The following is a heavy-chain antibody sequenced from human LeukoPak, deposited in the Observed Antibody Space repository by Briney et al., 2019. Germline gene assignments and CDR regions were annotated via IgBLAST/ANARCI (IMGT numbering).Heavy chain of an antibody. D-gene: IGHD5-24*01. J-gene: IGHJ4*02. Sequence: GASVKVSCKASGYTFTNYGITWVRQAPGQGLEWMGWISGYQGSTKYAQNFQGRVTMTIDTSTSTAYMDLRSLRSDDTAIYFCARSGLGTITAGPFNYWGQGTLVAVSS. V-gene: IGHV1-18*01. CDR2: ISGYQGST. CDR1: GYTFTNYG. CDR3: ARSGLGTITAGPFNY.